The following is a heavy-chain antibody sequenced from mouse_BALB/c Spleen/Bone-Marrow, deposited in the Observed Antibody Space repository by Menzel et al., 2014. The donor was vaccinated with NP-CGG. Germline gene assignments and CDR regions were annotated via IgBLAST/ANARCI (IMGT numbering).Heavy chain of an antibody. J-gene: IGHJ4*01. V-gene: IGHV1-54*01. CDR2: INPGSGGT. CDR1: GYAFTNYL. Sequence: VTLVASGAELVRPGTSVKVSCKASGYAFTNYLIEWVKQRPGQGLEWIGVINPGSGGTNYNEKFKGKATLTADKSSSTAYMQLSSLTSDDSAVYFCARWDYAMDYWGQGTSVTVSS. CDR3: ARWDYAMDY.